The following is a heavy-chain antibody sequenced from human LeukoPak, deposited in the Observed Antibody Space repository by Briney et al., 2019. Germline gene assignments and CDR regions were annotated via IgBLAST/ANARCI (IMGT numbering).Heavy chain of an antibody. CDR3: AREGEAAAGWAFDI. CDR1: GYSISSGYY. J-gene: IGHJ3*02. Sequence: SETLSLTCTVSGYSISSGYYWGWIRQPPGKGLEWIGSIYHSGSTYYNPSLKSRVTISVDTSKNQFSLKLSSVTAADTAVYCCAREGEAAAGWAFDIWGQGTMVTVSS. D-gene: IGHD6-13*01. V-gene: IGHV4-38-2*02. CDR2: IYHSGST.